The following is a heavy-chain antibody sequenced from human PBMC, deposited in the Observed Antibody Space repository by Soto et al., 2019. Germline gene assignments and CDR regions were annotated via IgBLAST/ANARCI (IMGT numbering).Heavy chain of an antibody. CDR1: GFTFSNYA. CDR2: IGSGGGTT. J-gene: IGHJ3*02. Sequence: EVHLLESGGGLVQPGGSLRLSCAASGFTFSNYAMSWVRQAPGKGLEWVSGIGSGGGTTHLADSVKGRFTISRDNSKNTLYLQMNSLRAEGTAVYYCGKDPNGDYIGAFDIWGQGTMVTVSS. V-gene: IGHV3-23*01. CDR3: GKDPNGDYIGAFDI. D-gene: IGHD4-17*01.